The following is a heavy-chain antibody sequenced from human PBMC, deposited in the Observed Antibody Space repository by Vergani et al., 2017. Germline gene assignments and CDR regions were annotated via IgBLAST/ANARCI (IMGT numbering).Heavy chain of an antibody. CDR1: GYTFTGYY. CDR2: INPNSGGT. V-gene: IGHV1-2*02. D-gene: IGHD6-13*01. Sequence: QVQLVQSGAEVKKPGASVKVSCKASGYTFTGYYMHWVRQAPGQGLEWMGWINPNSGGTNYAQKFQCRVTMTRDTSSSTAYMELSRLRSDETAVYYCARVPGYSSSWSYNEWGQGTLVTVSS. CDR3: ARVPGYSSSWSYNE. J-gene: IGHJ4*02.